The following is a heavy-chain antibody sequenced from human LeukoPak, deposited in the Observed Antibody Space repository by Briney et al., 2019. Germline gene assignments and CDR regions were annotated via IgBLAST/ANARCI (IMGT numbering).Heavy chain of an antibody. CDR3: AREDSSYCGGDCYSRYFQH. J-gene: IGHJ1*01. Sequence: ASVKVSCKASGYTFTKYGVSWVRQAPGQGLEWMGWVSGYNGNTDYAQRLQGRVTMTRDTSTSTVYMELSSLRSEDTAVYYCAREDSSYCGGDCYSRYFQHWGQGTLVTVSS. D-gene: IGHD2-21*02. V-gene: IGHV1-18*01. CDR2: VSGYNGNT. CDR1: GYTFTKYG.